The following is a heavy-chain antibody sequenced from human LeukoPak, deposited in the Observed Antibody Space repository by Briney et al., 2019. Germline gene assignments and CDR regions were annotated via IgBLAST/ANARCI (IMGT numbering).Heavy chain of an antibody. CDR3: ANGAAGQYCTRTTCYR. Sequence: GGYLRLSCAASGFTFSRHSMTWVRQAPGKGLEWVSAISASGDDTYYADSVRGRFTLSRDNSKNTVYLQMNSLRAEDTAVYYCANGAAGQYCTRTTCYRWGQGTLVTVSS. D-gene: IGHD2-2*01. V-gene: IGHV3-23*01. CDR1: GFTFSRHS. CDR2: ISASGDDT. J-gene: IGHJ4*02.